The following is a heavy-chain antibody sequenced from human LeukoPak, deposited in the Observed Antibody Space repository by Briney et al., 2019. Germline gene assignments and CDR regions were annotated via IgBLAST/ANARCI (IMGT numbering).Heavy chain of an antibody. V-gene: IGHV1-2*02. CDR2: INPNSGGT. J-gene: IGHJ5*02. D-gene: IGHD3-10*01. CDR3: ALIGDHAWFDP. Sequence: ASVKVSCKASGYTFNGYYMFWVRQAPGQGLEWMGWINPNSGGTNYAQEFQGRVTMTRDTSISTAYMELRTLRSDDRAVFYCALIGDHAWFDPWGQGTLVTVSS. CDR1: GYTFNGYY.